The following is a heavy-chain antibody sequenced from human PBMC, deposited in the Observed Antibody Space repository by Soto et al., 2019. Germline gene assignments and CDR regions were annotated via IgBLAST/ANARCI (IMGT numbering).Heavy chain of an antibody. CDR3: PKADKPGGHTPCGTSRRES. J-gene: IGHJ5*02. V-gene: IGHV1-69*12. D-gene: IGHD2-15*01. CDR1: GGTFSTYA. Sequence: QVHLVQAGAEVKKPGSSVKVSCKASGGTFSTYAISWVRQAPGQGLEWMGGIIPMYGTANYAHKFQGRLTMTAAEATRQEEMDLRSLGTDDTAVYDCPKADKPGGHTPCGTSRRESWGQRTLVTVSS. CDR2: IIPMYGTA.